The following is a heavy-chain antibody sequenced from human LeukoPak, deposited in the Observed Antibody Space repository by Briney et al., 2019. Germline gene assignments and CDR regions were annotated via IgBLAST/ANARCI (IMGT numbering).Heavy chain of an antibody. J-gene: IGHJ4*02. D-gene: IGHD6-13*01. CDR2: ISSSSSYT. CDR1: GFTFSSYS. CDR3: AAHIAAAGYFDY. V-gene: IGHV3-21*05. Sequence: GGSLRLSCAASGFTFSSYSMNWVRQAPAKGLEWVSYISSSSSYTNYADSVKGRFTISRDNAKNSLYLQMNSLRAEDTAVYYCAAHIAAAGYFDYWGQGTLVTVSS.